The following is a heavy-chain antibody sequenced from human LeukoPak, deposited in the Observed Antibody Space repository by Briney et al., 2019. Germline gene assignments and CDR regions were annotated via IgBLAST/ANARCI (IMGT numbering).Heavy chain of an antibody. V-gene: IGHV4-34*01. CDR2: INHSGNS. J-gene: IGHJ4*02. CDR1: GGSFSGYY. Sequence: PSETLSLTCSVYGGSFSGYYWRWIRQPPGEGLEWTGEINHSGNSNYNPSLKSRVTISVDTSKNQFSLKLNSVTAADTGVYYCARGLTHWGQGTLVTVSS. CDR3: ARGLTH.